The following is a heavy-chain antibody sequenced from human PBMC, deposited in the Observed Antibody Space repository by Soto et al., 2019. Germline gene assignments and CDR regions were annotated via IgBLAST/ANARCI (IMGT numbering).Heavy chain of an antibody. CDR2: IFSSGST. V-gene: IGHV4-4*07. D-gene: IGHD5-12*01. CDR3: AREGSYSAYNFAHGIQLWSFDF. CDR1: GGSINTFY. J-gene: IGHJ4*02. Sequence: PSGTLSLTCTVSGGSINTFYWSWVRQPAGKGLEWIGRIFSSGSTSFNPSLESRVAMSVDTSKNHFSLNLSSVTAADMAVYYCAREGSYSAYNFAHGIQLWSFDFWGQGALVTVSS.